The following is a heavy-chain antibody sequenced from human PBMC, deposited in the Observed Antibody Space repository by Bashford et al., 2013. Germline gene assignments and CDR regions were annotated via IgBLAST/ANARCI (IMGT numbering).Heavy chain of an antibody. CDR1: GGSISSGDYY. CDR2: IYYSGNT. J-gene: IGHJ6*02. D-gene: IGHD3-10*01. CDR3: ASGAESRLSGTGV. Sequence: SETLSLTCTVSGGSISSGDYYWSWVRQPPGEGLEWIAYIYYSGNTYYNPSLKSRATISLDRSKSQFSLRLTSVTAADRAVYFCASGAESRLSGTGVWGQGTTVTVSS. V-gene: IGHV4-30-4*01.